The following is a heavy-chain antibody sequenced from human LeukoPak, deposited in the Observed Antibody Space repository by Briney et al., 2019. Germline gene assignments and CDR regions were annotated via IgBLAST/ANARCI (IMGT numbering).Heavy chain of an antibody. V-gene: IGHV3-64D*06. J-gene: IGHJ4*02. CDR2: ISSNGGST. CDR1: GFTFSSYA. CDR3: VKDMGIAVAGFDY. Sequence: PGGSLRLSCSASGFTFSSYAMHWVRQAPGKGLEYVSAISSNGGSTHYADSVKGRFTISRDNSKNTLYLQMSSPRAEDTAVYYCVKDMGIAVAGFDYWGQGTLVTVSS. D-gene: IGHD6-19*01.